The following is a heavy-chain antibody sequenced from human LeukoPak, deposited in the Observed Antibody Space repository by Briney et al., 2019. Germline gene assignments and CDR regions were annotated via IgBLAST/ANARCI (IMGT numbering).Heavy chain of an antibody. CDR3: ARYQYDNSAYSRAFDI. CDR1: GFTFSSYG. CDR2: IYSGGNT. Sequence: GGSLRPSCAASGFTFSSYGMSWVRQAPGKGLEWVSAIYSGGNTYYTDSVKGRFTISRDNSKNTLYLQMNRLRAENTAVYYCARYQYDNSAYSRAFDIWGQGTMVTVSS. D-gene: IGHD3-22*01. J-gene: IGHJ3*02. V-gene: IGHV3-66*01.